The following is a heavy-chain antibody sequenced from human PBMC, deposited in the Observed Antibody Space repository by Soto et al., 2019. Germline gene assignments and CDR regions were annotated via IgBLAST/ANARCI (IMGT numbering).Heavy chain of an antibody. Sequence: SETLSLTCTVSGGSISSSSYYWGWIRQPPGKGLEWIGSIYYSGSTYYNPSLKSRVTMSVDTSKNQFSLKLSSVTAADTAVYYCATLYSYGLYYYYGMDVWGQGTTVTVSS. CDR2: IYYSGST. CDR3: ATLYSYGLYYYYGMDV. CDR1: GGSISSSSYY. J-gene: IGHJ6*02. V-gene: IGHV4-39*01. D-gene: IGHD5-18*01.